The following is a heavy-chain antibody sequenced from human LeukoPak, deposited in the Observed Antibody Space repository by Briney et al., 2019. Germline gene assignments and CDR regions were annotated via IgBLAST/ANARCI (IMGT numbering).Heavy chain of an antibody. J-gene: IGHJ6*03. CDR3: AKDGLYDSSGQSYMDV. D-gene: IGHD3-22*01. V-gene: IGHV3-43*02. Sequence: GGSLRLSCAASGFTFDDYAMHWVRQAPGKGLELVSLISGDGGSTYYADSVKGRFTISRDNSKNSLYLQMNSLRTEDTALYYCAKDGLYDSSGQSYMDVWGKGTTVTVSS. CDR2: ISGDGGST. CDR1: GFTFDDYA.